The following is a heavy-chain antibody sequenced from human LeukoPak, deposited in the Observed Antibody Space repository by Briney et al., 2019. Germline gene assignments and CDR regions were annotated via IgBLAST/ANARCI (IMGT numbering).Heavy chain of an antibody. J-gene: IGHJ1*01. CDR2: ISSSSSYI. D-gene: IGHD3-22*01. CDR1: GFTFNIYY. V-gene: IGHV3-21*01. Sequence: GGSLRLSCAAAGFTFNIYYMHWVRQAPGKGLEWVSSISSSSSYIYYADSVKGRFTISRDNAKNSLYLQMNSLRAEDTAVYYCAKHESGSHYYDSSGPFQHWGQGTLVTVSS. CDR3: AKHESGSHYYDSSGPFQH.